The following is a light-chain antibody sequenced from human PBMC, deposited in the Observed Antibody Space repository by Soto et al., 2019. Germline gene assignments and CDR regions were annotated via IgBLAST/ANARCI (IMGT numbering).Light chain of an antibody. CDR3: QELNSYPFA. CDR2: PAA. CDR1: QGISNY. V-gene: IGKV1-9*01. J-gene: IGKJ4*01. Sequence: DTQLTQSPSFLSASVGDRVTITCRASQGISNYLAWYQQKPGKAPKLLIYPAATLQSGVPSRFSGSGSGTEFTLTIGSLQPEVFATYYCQELNSYPFAFGGGTKVDI.